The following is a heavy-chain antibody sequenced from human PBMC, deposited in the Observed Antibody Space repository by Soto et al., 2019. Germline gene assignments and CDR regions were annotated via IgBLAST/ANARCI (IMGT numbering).Heavy chain of an antibody. CDR3: TRARDFYHGGWYPDYFDY. J-gene: IGHJ4*02. Sequence: GGSLRLSCAASGFSFTNFWMSWVRQAPGKGLEWVANIKPDGFEKDYVDSVKGRFTISRDNAKSSLNLQMSSLRAEDTAIYYCTRARDFYHGGWYPDYFDYWGQGALVTVSS. CDR1: GFSFTNFW. V-gene: IGHV3-7*01. CDR2: IKPDGFEK. D-gene: IGHD6-19*01.